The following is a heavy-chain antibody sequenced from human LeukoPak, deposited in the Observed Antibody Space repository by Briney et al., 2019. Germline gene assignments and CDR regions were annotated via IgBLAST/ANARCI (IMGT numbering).Heavy chain of an antibody. J-gene: IGHJ4*02. D-gene: IGHD3-22*01. CDR2: MNPNSGNT. Sequence: GASVKVSCKASGYTFTSCDINWVRQATGQGLEWMGWMNPNSGNTGYAQKFQGRVTMTRNTSISTAYMELSSLRSEDTAVYYCARVPYYYDSSGYWVIDYWGQGTLVTVSS. CDR3: ARVPYYYDSSGYWVIDY. CDR1: GYTFTSCD. V-gene: IGHV1-8*01.